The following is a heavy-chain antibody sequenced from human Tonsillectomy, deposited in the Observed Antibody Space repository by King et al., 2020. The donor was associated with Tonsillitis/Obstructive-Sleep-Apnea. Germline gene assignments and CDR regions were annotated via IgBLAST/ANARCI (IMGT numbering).Heavy chain of an antibody. J-gene: IGHJ4*02. CDR2: INPSGGST. V-gene: IGHV1-46*01. CDR1: GYTFTSYY. D-gene: IGHD2-2*01. CDR3: ARDKKGYCSSTSCYPPLGY. Sequence: VQLVQSGAEVKKPGASVKVSCKASGYTFTSYYMHWVRQAPGQGLEWMGIINPSGGSTSYAQKFQGRFTMTRDTSTSTVYMVLGSLRSEDTAVYYCARDKKGYCSSTSCYPPLGYWGQGTLVTVSS.